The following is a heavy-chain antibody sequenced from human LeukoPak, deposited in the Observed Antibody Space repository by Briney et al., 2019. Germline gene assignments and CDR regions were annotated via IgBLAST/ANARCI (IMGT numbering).Heavy chain of an antibody. CDR3: AREVLPAAIWDYYGMDV. J-gene: IGHJ6*02. Sequence: ASVKVSCKASGYTFTSYYMHWVRQAPGQGLEWMGRINPNSGGTNYAQKFQGRVTMTRDTSISTAYMELSRLRSDDTAVYYCAREVLPAAIWDYYGMDVWGQGTTVTVSS. D-gene: IGHD2-2*01. V-gene: IGHV1-2*06. CDR2: INPNSGGT. CDR1: GYTFTSYY.